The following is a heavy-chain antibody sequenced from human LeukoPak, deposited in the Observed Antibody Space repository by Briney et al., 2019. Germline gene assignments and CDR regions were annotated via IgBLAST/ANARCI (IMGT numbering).Heavy chain of an antibody. CDR1: GFTFRSYA. J-gene: IGHJ3*02. D-gene: IGHD6-13*01. V-gene: IGHV3-7*01. Sequence: RGSLRLSCAASGFTFRSYAMSWVRQAPGKGLEWVANIKQDGSEKYYVDSVKGRFTISRDNAKNSLYLQMNSLRAEDTAVYYCARDLYSSSWYGAFDIWGQGTMVTVSS. CDR3: ARDLYSSSWYGAFDI. CDR2: IKQDGSEK.